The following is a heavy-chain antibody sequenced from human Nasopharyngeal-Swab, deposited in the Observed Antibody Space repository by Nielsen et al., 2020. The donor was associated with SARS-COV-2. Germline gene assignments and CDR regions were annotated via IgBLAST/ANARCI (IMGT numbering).Heavy chain of an antibody. J-gene: IGHJ5*02. CDR3: ARGGRNSYGYVDP. CDR1: EFTFDNYG. D-gene: IGHD5-18*01. V-gene: IGHV3-33*01. Sequence: GESLKISCAASEFTFDNYGMHWVRQAPGKGLEWVAVIWYDGSNKYYADSVKGRFTISRDNAKNTLYLQMNSLRAEDTAVYYCARGGRNSYGYVDPWGQGTLVTVSS. CDR2: IWYDGSNK.